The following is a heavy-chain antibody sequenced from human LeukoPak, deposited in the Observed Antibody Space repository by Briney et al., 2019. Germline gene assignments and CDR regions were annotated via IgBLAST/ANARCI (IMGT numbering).Heavy chain of an antibody. CDR3: ARALTGYKLDY. J-gene: IGHJ4*02. D-gene: IGHD7-27*01. Sequence: PSETLSLTCTVSGGSISSYYWSWIRQPPGKGLEWIGYIYYSGSTNYNPSLKSRVTISVDTSKNQFSLKLSSVTAADTAVYYCARALTGYKLDYWGQGTLVTVSS. V-gene: IGHV4-59*01. CDR1: GGSISSYY. CDR2: IYYSGST.